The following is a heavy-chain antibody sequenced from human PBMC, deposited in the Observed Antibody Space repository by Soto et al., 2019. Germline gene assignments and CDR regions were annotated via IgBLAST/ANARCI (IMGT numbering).Heavy chain of an antibody. D-gene: IGHD3-3*01. CDR1: GGSISSSSYY. J-gene: IGHJ6*03. CDR2: IYYSGST. CDR3: ATGTRFLEWLSGGYYYMDV. Sequence: SETLSLTCTVSGGSISSSSYYWGWIRQPPGKGLEWIGSIYYSGSTYYNPSLKSRVTISVDTSKNQFSLKLSSVTAADTAVYYCATGTRFLEWLSGGYYYMDVWGKGTTVTVSS. V-gene: IGHV4-39*01.